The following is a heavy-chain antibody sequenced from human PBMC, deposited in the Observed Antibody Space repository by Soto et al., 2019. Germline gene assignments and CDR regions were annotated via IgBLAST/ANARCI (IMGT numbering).Heavy chain of an antibody. Sequence: SETLSLTCTVSGGSISSYYWSWIRQPPGKGLEWIGYIYYSGSTNYNPSLKSRVTISVDTSKNQFSLKLSSVTAADTAVYYCARVLFGSNCWFDPWGQGTLDTVSS. J-gene: IGHJ5*02. CDR3: ARVLFGSNCWFDP. CDR1: GGSISSYY. V-gene: IGHV4-59*01. CDR2: IYYSGST. D-gene: IGHD3-16*01.